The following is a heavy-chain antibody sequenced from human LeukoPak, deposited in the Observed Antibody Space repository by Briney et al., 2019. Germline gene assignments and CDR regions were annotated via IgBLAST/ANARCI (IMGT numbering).Heavy chain of an antibody. CDR1: GFTFSSYA. CDR3: AIVGSPWFGELLNWFDP. Sequence: PGRSLRLSCAASGFTFSSYAMHWVRQAPGKGLEWVAVISYDGSNKYYADSVKGRFTISRDNSKNTLYLQMNSLRAEDTAVYYCAIVGSPWFGELLNWFDPWGQGTLVTVSS. V-gene: IGHV3-30*04. D-gene: IGHD3-10*01. CDR2: ISYDGSNK. J-gene: IGHJ5*02.